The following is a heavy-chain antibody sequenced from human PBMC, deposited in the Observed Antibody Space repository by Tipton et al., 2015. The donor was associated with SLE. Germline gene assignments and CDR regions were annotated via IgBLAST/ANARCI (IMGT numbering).Heavy chain of an antibody. J-gene: IGHJ2*01. D-gene: IGHD6-13*01. CDR1: GYSISSGYY. Sequence: LRLSCAVSGYSISSGYYWGWIRQPPGKGLEWIGSIYHSGSTYYNPSLKSRVTISVDTSKNQFSLKLSSVTAADTAVYYCAGDSRSSWYFPWGRGTLVTVSS. V-gene: IGHV4-38-2*02. CDR2: IYHSGST. CDR3: AGDSRSSWYFP.